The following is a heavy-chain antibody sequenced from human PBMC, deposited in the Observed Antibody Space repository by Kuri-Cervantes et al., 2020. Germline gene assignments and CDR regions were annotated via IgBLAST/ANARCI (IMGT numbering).Heavy chain of an antibody. J-gene: IGHJ4*02. D-gene: IGHD3-10*01. CDR2: IYWDDDK. Sequence: SGPTLVKPTQTLTLTCTFSGFSFSTSGEAVGWIRQPPGKALEWLALIYWDDDKRYSPSLKNRLTISKDTSKSQVVLTMTNMDPVDTATYYCARYGSGIYEFDYWGQGTLVTVSS. V-gene: IGHV2-5*02. CDR1: GFSFSTSGEA. CDR3: ARYGSGIYEFDY.